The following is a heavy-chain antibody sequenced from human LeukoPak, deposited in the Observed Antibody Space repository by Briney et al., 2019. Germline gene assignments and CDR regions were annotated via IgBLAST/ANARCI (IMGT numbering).Heavy chain of an antibody. V-gene: IGHV1-69*05. CDR2: IIPIFGTA. CDR1: GYTFTSLD. Sequence: SVKVSCKASGYTFTSLDINWVRQAPGQGLEWMGGIIPIFGTANYAQKFQGRVTITTDESTSTAYMELSSLRSEDTAVYYCARASDFWSGPTNDYWGQGTLVTVSS. J-gene: IGHJ4*02. D-gene: IGHD3-3*01. CDR3: ARASDFWSGPTNDY.